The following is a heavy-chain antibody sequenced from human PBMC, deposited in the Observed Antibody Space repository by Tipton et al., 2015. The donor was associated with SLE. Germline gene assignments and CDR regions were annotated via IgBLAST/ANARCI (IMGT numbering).Heavy chain of an antibody. CDR1: GDSVGTNY. Sequence: TLSLTCTVSGDSVGTNYWNWIRQTAGKGLEWIGRLYGSGSPTHYNPSLEGRVTVSVDTSQNQVSLKLTSVTAADTAVYYCARIRPGHGDPFDFWGQGTLVTVSS. CDR3: ARIRPGHGDPFDF. J-gene: IGHJ4*02. CDR2: LYGSGSP. V-gene: IGHV4-4*07. D-gene: IGHD4-17*01.